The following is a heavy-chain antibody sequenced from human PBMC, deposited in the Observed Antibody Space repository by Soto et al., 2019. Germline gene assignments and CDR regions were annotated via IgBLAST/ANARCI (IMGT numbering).Heavy chain of an antibody. Sequence: VARTCTVSGGSLRGDSYYWSWIRQPPVKGLELLGYIYHGGATTYNASLNGRVTISVDTSKKQFLMKVNSVTAADTAVEVCASDSSGSDYFWSQGTTV. CDR3: ASDSSGSDYF. CDR1: GGSLRGDSYY. CDR2: IYHGGAT. D-gene: IGHD5-12*01. J-gene: IGHJ6*02. V-gene: IGHV4-61*01.